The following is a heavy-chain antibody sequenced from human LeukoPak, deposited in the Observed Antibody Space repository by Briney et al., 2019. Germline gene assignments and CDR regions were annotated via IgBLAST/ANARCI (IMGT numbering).Heavy chain of an antibody. CDR2: ITSSSSTR. CDR3: AREYTPTGYYYYGMDV. Sequence: GGSLRLSCAASGFTFSSYSMNWVRQAPGKGLEWVSYITSSSSTRYYADSVKGRFTISRDNAKNSLYLQMNSLRAEDTAVYYCAREYTPTGYYYYGMDVWGQGTTVTVSS. J-gene: IGHJ6*02. CDR1: GFTFSSYS. V-gene: IGHV3-48*01. D-gene: IGHD1-1*01.